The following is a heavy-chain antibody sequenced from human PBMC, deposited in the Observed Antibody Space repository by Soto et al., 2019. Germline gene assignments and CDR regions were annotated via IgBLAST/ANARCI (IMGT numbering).Heavy chain of an antibody. D-gene: IGHD6-13*01. Sequence: QVQLVESGGGVVQPGGSLRLSCAASGFTFYNYGMHWVRQAPGKGLEWVAGIWHDASNKYYAGSVKGRFTISRDNSKNMLYLQMNSLRADDTAAYYCAREAGYQGTIGQQLPDCWGQGIMVTVSS. J-gene: IGHJ4*02. CDR3: AREAGYQGTIGQQLPDC. V-gene: IGHV3-33*01. CDR2: IWHDASNK. CDR1: GFTFYNYG.